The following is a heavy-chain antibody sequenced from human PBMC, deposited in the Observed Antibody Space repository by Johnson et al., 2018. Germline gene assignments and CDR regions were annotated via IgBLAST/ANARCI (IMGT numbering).Heavy chain of an antibody. CDR3: ARATGLYGDLYYYGMDV. CDR2: INPSGGST. CDR1: GYTFTSYA. V-gene: IGHV1-46*01. Sequence: QVELVQSGAEVTKPGASVKVSCKASGYTFTSYAMHWVRQAPGQRLEWMGLINPSGGSTSYAQKFQGRVTITADESTSTAYMELSSLGSEDTAVDYCARATGLYGDLYYYGMDVWGQGTTVTVSS. D-gene: IGHD4-17*01. J-gene: IGHJ6*02.